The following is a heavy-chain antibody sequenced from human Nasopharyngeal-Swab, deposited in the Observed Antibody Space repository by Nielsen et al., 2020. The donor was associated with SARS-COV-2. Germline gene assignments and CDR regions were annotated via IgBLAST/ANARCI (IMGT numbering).Heavy chain of an antibody. Sequence: WIRQPPGKGLEWIGEINHSGSTNYNPSLKSRVTISVDTPKNQFSLKLSSVTAADTAVYYCARRDPVVVVAALGIRLYDSTKFDPWGQGTLVTVSS. CDR3: ARRDPVVVVAALGIRLYDSTKFDP. V-gene: IGHV4-34*01. D-gene: IGHD2-15*01. J-gene: IGHJ5*02. CDR2: INHSGST.